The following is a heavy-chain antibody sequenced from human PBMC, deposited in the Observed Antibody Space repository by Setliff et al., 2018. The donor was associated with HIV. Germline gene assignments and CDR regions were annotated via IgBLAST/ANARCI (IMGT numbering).Heavy chain of an antibody. CDR1: GGSFSDYY. D-gene: IGHD3-3*02. CDR2: INHSGST. Sequence: PSETLSLTCAVYGGSFSDYYWSWIRQPPGKGLEWIGEINHSGSTEYNSSLKSRVTISVDTSKNQFSLKLSSVTAADTAVYYCARGRALGVWGQGTMVTVSS. J-gene: IGHJ3*01. CDR3: ARGRALGV. V-gene: IGHV4-34*01.